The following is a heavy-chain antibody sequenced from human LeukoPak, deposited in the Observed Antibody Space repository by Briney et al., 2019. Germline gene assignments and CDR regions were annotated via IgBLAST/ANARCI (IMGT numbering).Heavy chain of an antibody. V-gene: IGHV3-53*05. Sequence: PGGSLRLSCAASGFTFSSYAMSWVRQAPGKGLEWVSVLYGGGSTYYADSVKGRFTISRDNSKNTLYLQMNSLRGEDTAVYYCARGGTPGYSTGWIDYWGQGTLVTVSS. CDR1: GFTFSSYA. J-gene: IGHJ4*02. CDR2: LYGGGST. CDR3: ARGGTPGYSTGWIDY. D-gene: IGHD6-19*01.